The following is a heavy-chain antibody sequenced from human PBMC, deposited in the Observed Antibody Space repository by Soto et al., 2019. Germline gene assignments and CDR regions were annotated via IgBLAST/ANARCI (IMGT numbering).Heavy chain of an antibody. V-gene: IGHV3-23*01. CDR2: ITDTGGDA. CDR3: ARGSTDSYPGSRIFDF. J-gene: IGHJ4*02. CDR1: GLTFGSRA. D-gene: IGHD3-10*01. Sequence: GGSLRLSCVASGLTFGSRAMTWVRQSPGEGLQWVSTITDTGGDAKYADSVRGRFVISRDNSKKTLYLQMTSLTAEDSAMYYCARGSTDSYPGSRIFDFWGRGTLVTVSS.